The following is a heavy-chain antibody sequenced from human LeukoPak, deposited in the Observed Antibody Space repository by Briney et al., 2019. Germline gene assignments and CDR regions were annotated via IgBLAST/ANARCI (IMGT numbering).Heavy chain of an antibody. Sequence: PSETLSLTCAVSGGSISTYHWSWIRQPPGKGLEWIGYISYSGSTNYNPSLKSRVTISVDTSKSQFSLKLSSVTAADTAVYYCARHLDYYGSGSYEYWGQGTLVTVPS. J-gene: IGHJ4*02. V-gene: IGHV4-59*08. CDR2: ISYSGST. D-gene: IGHD3-10*01. CDR3: ARHLDYYGSGSYEY. CDR1: GGSISTYH.